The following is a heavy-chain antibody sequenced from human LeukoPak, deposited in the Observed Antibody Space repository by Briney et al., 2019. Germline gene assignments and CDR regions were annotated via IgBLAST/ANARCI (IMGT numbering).Heavy chain of an antibody. Sequence: GGSLRLSCAASGFTVSSNYMSWVRQAPGKGLEWVSVIYSGGSTYYADSVKGSFTISRDNSKNTLYLQMNSLRAEDTAVYYCARASGYCSGGSCYSNWFDPWGQGTLVTVSS. CDR2: IYSGGST. CDR1: GFTVSSNY. CDR3: ARASGYCSGGSCYSNWFDP. J-gene: IGHJ5*02. V-gene: IGHV3-66*01. D-gene: IGHD2-15*01.